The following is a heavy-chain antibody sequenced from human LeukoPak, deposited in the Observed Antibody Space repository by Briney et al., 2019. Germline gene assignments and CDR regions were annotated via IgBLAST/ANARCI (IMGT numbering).Heavy chain of an antibody. CDR2: IIPIFGTA. D-gene: IGHD3-10*01. CDR3: ARGYYGSGSYPGPNYYYYGMDV. V-gene: IGHV1-69*01. Sequence: ASVKVSCKASGGTFSSCAISWVRQAPGQGLEWMGGIIPIFGTANYAQKFQGRVTITADESTSTAYMELSSLRSEDTAVYYCARGYYGSGSYPGPNYYYYGMDVWGQGTTVTVSS. J-gene: IGHJ6*02. CDR1: GGTFSSCA.